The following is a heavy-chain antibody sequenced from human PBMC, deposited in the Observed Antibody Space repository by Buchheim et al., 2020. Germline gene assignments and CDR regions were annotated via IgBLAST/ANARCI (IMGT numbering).Heavy chain of an antibody. CDR3: AKVGLSGIRFLEWPGGIDY. D-gene: IGHD3-3*01. Sequence: EVQLVESGGGLVQPGGSLRLSCAASGFTFSSYEMNWVRQAPGKGLEWVSAISGSGGSTYYADSVKGRFTIPRDNSKKTLYLQMNSLRAEDTAVYYCAKVGLSGIRFLEWPGGIDYWGQGTL. CDR1: GFTFSSYE. CDR2: ISGSGGST. J-gene: IGHJ4*02. V-gene: IGHV3-23*04.